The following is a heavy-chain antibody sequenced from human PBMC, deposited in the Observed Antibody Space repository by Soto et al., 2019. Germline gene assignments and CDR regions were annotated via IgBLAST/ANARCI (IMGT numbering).Heavy chain of an antibody. D-gene: IGHD4-17*01. CDR1: GGSVSIGDYL. V-gene: IGHV4-30-4*01. Sequence: SETLSLTCTVFGGSVSIGDYLWSWIRQRPGKGLEWIGYIHDSGNTYYNQSLKSRVTISLDTSKNQFSLKVTSMTAADTAVYFCARARGGDSGDYASLFDRWGQGNLVTVSS. CDR3: ARARGGDSGDYASLFDR. CDR2: IHDSGNT. J-gene: IGHJ5*02.